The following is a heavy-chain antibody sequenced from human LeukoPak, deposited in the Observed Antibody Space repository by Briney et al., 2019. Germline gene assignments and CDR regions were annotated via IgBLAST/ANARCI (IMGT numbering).Heavy chain of an antibody. CDR3: AGHFDFWSGYLDY. J-gene: IGHJ4*02. CDR2: INYSWST. D-gene: IGHD3-3*01. V-gene: IGHV4-39*01. CDR1: GCSIINSSYY. Sequence: SETLSLTCPVSGCSIINSSYYWGWIRQPPGKGLEWIGSINYSWSTYYNPSLKSRGTIPVHTSKNQLSLKPTTVTAEDTGEDYCAGHFDFWSGYLDYWGQGTLVTVSS.